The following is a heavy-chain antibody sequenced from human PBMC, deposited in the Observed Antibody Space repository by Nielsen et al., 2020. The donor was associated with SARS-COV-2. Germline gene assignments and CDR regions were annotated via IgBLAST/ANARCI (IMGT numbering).Heavy chain of an antibody. V-gene: IGHV3-9*01. Sequence: SLKISCATSGFTFDDYAMHWVRQVPGKGLEWVSGISWNSNSIAYADSVKGRFTISRDNAKNSLYVQMNSLRAEDTALYYCVRDRRVGTTIFEYWGQGTLVTVSS. J-gene: IGHJ4*02. CDR3: VRDRRVGTTIFEY. D-gene: IGHD1-26*01. CDR1: GFTFDDYA. CDR2: ISWNSNSI.